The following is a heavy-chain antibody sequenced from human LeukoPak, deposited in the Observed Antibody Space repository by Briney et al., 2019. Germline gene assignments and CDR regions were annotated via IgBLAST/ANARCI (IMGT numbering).Heavy chain of an antibody. J-gene: IGHJ6*02. CDR3: AGRNIVVVPAAFYGMDV. Sequence: SETLSLTCTVSGGSISSYYWSWIRQPPGKGLEWIGYIYYSGSTNYNPSLKSRVTISVDTSKNQFSLKLSSVTAADTAVYYRAGRNIVVVPAAFYGMDVWGQGTTVTVSS. V-gene: IGHV4-59*01. CDR2: IYYSGST. CDR1: GGSISSYY. D-gene: IGHD2-2*01.